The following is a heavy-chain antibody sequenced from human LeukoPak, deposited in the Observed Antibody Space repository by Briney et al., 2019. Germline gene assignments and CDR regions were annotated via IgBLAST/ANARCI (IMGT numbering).Heavy chain of an antibody. Sequence: ASVKVSCKASVYTFTSHGISWVRQAPGQALDWMGWISAYNGNTNYAQKLQGRVTMTTDTSTSTAYMELRSLRSDDTAVYYCARDSYSSGGQYWGQGTLVTVSS. J-gene: IGHJ4*02. CDR3: ARDSYSSGGQY. D-gene: IGHD6-19*01. CDR1: VYTFTSHG. CDR2: ISAYNGNT. V-gene: IGHV1-18*01.